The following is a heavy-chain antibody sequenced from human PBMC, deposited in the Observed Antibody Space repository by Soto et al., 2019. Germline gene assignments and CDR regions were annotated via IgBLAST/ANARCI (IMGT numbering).Heavy chain of an antibody. J-gene: IGHJ4*02. CDR1: GFTFSSYS. CDR2: ISSSSSYI. Sequence: GGSLRLSCAASGFTFSSYSMNWVRQAPGKGLEWVSSISSSSSYIYYADSVKGRFTISRDNAKNSLYLQMNSLKAEDTAVYYCARGPHDYGDYSDYWGQGTLVTVSS. D-gene: IGHD4-17*01. CDR3: ARGPHDYGDYSDY. V-gene: IGHV3-21*01.